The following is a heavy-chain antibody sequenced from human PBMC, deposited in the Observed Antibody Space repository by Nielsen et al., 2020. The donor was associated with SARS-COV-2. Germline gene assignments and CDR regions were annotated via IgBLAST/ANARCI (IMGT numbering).Heavy chain of an antibody. CDR3: AKREQLVNWFDP. Sequence: GESLKISCAASGFTFSSYAMHWVRQAPGKGLEWVAVISYDGSNKYYADSVKGRFTISRDNSKNTLYLQMNSLRAEDTAVYYCAKREQLVNWFDPWGQGTLVTVSS. D-gene: IGHD6-6*01. CDR1: GFTFSSYA. CDR2: ISYDGSNK. J-gene: IGHJ5*02. V-gene: IGHV3-30-3*02.